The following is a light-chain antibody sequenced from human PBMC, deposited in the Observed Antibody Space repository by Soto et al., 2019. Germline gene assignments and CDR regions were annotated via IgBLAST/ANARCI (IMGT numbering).Light chain of an antibody. CDR1: QSLLHSNGYNY. CDR3: MQALQTPLT. V-gene: IGKV2-28*01. J-gene: IGKJ4*01. Sequence: DIVMTQSPLSLPVTPGEPASISCRSSQSLLHSNGYNYLDWYLQKPGQSPQVLIYLGSNRASGVPDRFSGSGSGTDSTLKISRVEAEDVGIYYCMQALQTPLTFGGGTKVELK. CDR2: LGS.